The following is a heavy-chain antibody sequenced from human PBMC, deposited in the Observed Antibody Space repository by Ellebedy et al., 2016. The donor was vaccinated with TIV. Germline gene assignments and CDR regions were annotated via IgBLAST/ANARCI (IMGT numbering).Heavy chain of an antibody. J-gene: IGHJ4*02. D-gene: IGHD3-16*01. CDR2: IYPGDSDT. Sequence: PGGSLRLSCQGFGYSFSNYWIGWVRQLPGKGLEWVGIIYPGDSDTRYSPSFQGQVTISADKSISTAYLQWSSLKASDTAMYYCARQGGVNFRVDYWGQGTLVTVSS. V-gene: IGHV5-51*01. CDR3: ARQGGVNFRVDY. CDR1: GYSFSNYW.